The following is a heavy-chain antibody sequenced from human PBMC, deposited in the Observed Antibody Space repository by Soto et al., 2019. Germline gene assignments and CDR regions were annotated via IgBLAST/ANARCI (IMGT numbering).Heavy chain of an antibody. J-gene: IGHJ4*02. CDR3: AKVTHRGPIAVAGPLGS. CDR2: FNPSGLST. V-gene: IGHV1-46*01. Sequence: QVHLVQSGAEMKKPGASVNVSCQASGSITNHHMHWVRQAPGQGLERMGIFNPSGLSTTYAQKFQGRVTITRDTSTSTVYMELSSLTSEDTAVYFCAKVTHRGPIAVAGPLGSWGQGTLVIVSS. D-gene: IGHD6-19*01. CDR1: GSITNHH.